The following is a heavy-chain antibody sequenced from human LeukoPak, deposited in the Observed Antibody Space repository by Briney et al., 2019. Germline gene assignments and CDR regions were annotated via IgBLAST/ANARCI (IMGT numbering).Heavy chain of an antibody. CDR2: ISSSGSTI. J-gene: IGHJ4*02. CDR3: ARDKLNYYDSSTYLFDY. V-gene: IGHV3-11*01. D-gene: IGHD3-22*01. Sequence: GGSLRLSCAASGFTFSDYYMSWIRQAPGKGLEWVSYISSSGSTIYYADSVKGRFTISRDNAKNSLYLQMNSLRAEDTAVYYCARDKLNYYDSSTYLFDYWGQGTLVTVSS. CDR1: GFTFSDYY.